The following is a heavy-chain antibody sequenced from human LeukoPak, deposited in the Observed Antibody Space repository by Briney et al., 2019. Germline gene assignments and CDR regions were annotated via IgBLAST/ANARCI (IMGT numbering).Heavy chain of an antibody. CDR3: ARYVHSSSWPTFDY. J-gene: IGHJ4*02. V-gene: IGHV4-30-2*01. CDR1: GGSISSGDYY. Sequence: SETLSLTCTVSGGSISSGDYYWSWIRQPPGKGLEWIGYIYHGGTTYYTPSLKSRVTISVDRSKNQFSLKLSSVTAADTAVYYCARYVHSSSWPTFDYWGQGTLVTVSS. D-gene: IGHD6-13*01. CDR2: IYHGGTT.